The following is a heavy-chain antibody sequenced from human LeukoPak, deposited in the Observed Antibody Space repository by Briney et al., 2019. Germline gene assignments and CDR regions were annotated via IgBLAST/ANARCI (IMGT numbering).Heavy chain of an antibody. CDR2: ISSSSSYI. CDR3: ARSPYSSGWYPSKYYFDY. CDR1: GFTFSSYS. Sequence: GGSLRLSCAASGFTFSSYSMNWVRQAPGKGLEWVSSISSSSSYIYYADSVKGRFTISRDNAKNSLYLQMNSLRAEDTAVYYCARSPYSSGWYPSKYYFDYWGQGTLVTVSS. D-gene: IGHD6-19*01. V-gene: IGHV3-21*01. J-gene: IGHJ4*02.